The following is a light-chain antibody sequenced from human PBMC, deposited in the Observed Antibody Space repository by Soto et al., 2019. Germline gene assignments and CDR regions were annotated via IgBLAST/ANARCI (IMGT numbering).Light chain of an antibody. CDR2: GAS. CDR3: QQYNTWPPIT. Sequence: EIVLTQSPGTLSLSPGERATLSCRASQSVRSNLAWYQQKPGQVXRLLVYGASTRATGIPARFSGSGSGTEFTLTISNLQSEDFAVYYGQQYNTWPPITFGQGTRLEIK. V-gene: IGKV3-15*01. J-gene: IGKJ5*01. CDR1: QSVRSN.